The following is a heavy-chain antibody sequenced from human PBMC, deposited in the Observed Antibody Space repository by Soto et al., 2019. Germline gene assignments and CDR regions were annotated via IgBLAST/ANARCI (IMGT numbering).Heavy chain of an antibody. V-gene: IGHV4-59*01. CDR2: IYYSGST. Sequence: SEILSLTCTVSGGSISSYYWSWIRQPPGKGLEWIGYIYYSGSTNYNPSLKSRVTISVDTSKNQFSLKLSSVTAADTAVYYCAREKPTNWNDVGFDYWGQGTLVTVSS. CDR3: AREKPTNWNDVGFDY. J-gene: IGHJ4*02. CDR1: GGSISSYY. D-gene: IGHD1-1*01.